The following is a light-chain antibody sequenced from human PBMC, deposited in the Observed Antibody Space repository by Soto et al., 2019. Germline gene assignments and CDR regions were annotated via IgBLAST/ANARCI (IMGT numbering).Light chain of an antibody. Sequence: DIQMTQSPSTLSASVGDTITIACRASQSVGTWLAWYQQRPGQAPKLLIYDASTLESGVPSRFSGSGSGTAFTLTISSLNPDDFATYYCQQYNSFSPWTFGQGTKVDIK. CDR3: QQYNSFSPWT. V-gene: IGKV1-5*01. CDR1: QSVGTW. CDR2: DAS. J-gene: IGKJ1*01.